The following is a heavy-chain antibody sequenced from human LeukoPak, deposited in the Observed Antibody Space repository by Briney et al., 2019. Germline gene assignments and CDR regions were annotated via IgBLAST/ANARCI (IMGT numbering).Heavy chain of an antibody. D-gene: IGHD3-10*01. CDR3: AKSNGYGLVDI. CDR1: GGSFSGYY. J-gene: IGHJ3*02. CDR2: INHSGST. V-gene: IGHV4-34*01. Sequence: SETLSLTCAVYGGSFSGYYWSWIRQPPGKGLEWIGEINHSGSTNYNPSLKSLVTISVDTSRNQFSLKLNSVTAADTAVYYCAKSNGYGLVDIWGQGTMVTVSS.